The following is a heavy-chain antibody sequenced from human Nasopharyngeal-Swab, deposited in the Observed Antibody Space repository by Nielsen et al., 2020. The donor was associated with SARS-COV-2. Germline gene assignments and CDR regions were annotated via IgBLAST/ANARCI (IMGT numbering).Heavy chain of an antibody. Sequence: SETLSLTCVVYGGSFSGYYWSWIRQPPGKGLEWIGEINHSGSTNYNPSLKSRVTISVDTSKNQFSLKLSSVTAADTAVYYCARAKQWLVLRRFDPWGQGTLVTVSS. CDR3: ARAKQWLVLRRFDP. CDR2: INHSGST. CDR1: GGSFSGYY. V-gene: IGHV4-34*01. D-gene: IGHD6-19*01. J-gene: IGHJ5*02.